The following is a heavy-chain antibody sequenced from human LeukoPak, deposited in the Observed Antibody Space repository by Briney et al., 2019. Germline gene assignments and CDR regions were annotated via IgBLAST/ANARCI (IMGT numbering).Heavy chain of an antibody. J-gene: IGHJ4*02. CDR2: IYYSGST. CDR1: GVSISSISYY. CDR3: ARPSYDILTGYFYYFDY. Sequence: SETLSLTCTVSGVSISSISYYWGWFRQPPGKGLELVGSIYYSGSTYYNPSLKSRVTISVDTSKNQFSLKLSSVTAADTAVYYCARPSYDILTGYFYYFDYWGQGTLVTVSS. D-gene: IGHD3-9*01. V-gene: IGHV4-39*01.